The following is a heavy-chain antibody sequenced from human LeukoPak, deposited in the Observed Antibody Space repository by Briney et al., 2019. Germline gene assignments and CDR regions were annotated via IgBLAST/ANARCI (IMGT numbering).Heavy chain of an antibody. V-gene: IGHV3-21*01. J-gene: IGHJ4*02. CDR2: IISTSSYV. CDR1: GFTVSSNY. Sequence: PGGSLRLSCAASGFTVSSNYMSWVRQAPGKGLEWVSSIISTSSYVYYADSVKGRFTISRDNAQNALYLQMNSLRAEDTAVYYCVRDPTEFDSWGQGTLVTVSS. CDR3: VRDPTEFDS.